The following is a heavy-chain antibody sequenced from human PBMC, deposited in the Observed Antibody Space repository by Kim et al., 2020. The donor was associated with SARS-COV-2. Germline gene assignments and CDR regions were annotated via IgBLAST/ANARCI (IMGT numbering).Heavy chain of an antibody. J-gene: IGHJ5*02. CDR3: ARYPFGITIFGVVTQNWFDP. Sequence: SETLSLTCTVSGGSISSGDYYWSWIRQPPGKGLEWIGYIYYSGSTYYNPSLKGRVTISVDTSKNQFSLKLSSVTAADTAVYYCARYPFGITIFGVVTQNWFDPWGQRTLVTVSS. D-gene: IGHD3-3*01. CDR1: GGSISSGDYY. V-gene: IGHV4-30-4*01. CDR2: IYYSGST.